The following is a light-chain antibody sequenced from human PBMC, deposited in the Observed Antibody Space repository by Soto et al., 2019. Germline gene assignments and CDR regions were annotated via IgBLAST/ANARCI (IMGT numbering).Light chain of an antibody. CDR2: EVS. CDR1: SSDVGGSNY. J-gene: IGLJ2*01. Sequence: QSALTQPASVSGSPGQSITISCTGTSSDVGGSNYVSWYQQHPGKAPKLMIYEVSNRPSGVSNRFSGSKSGNTASLTISGLQAEDEADYYCSSYTRSSTRVFGGGTKVTVL. V-gene: IGLV2-14*01. CDR3: SSYTRSSTRV.